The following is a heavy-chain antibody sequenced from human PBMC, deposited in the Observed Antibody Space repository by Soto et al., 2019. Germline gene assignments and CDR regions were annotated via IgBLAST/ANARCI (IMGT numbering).Heavy chain of an antibody. V-gene: IGHV3-23*01. D-gene: IGHD3-10*01. J-gene: IGHJ4*02. Sequence: EVQLLESGGGLVQPGGSLRLSCAASGITISNYPMSWVRQAPGKGLEWVSGISGSGDRTYYADSAKGRFTISKDISKNSLFLQVDSLAVDDTAVYFCVKDAGGSPSTPPLWGQGTLVTVSS. CDR1: GITISNYP. CDR3: VKDAGGSPSTPPL. CDR2: ISGSGDRT.